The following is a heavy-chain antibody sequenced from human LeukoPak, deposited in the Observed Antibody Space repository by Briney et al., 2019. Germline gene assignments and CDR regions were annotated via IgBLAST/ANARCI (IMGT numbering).Heavy chain of an antibody. CDR1: GFTFSSYA. Sequence: GGSLRLSCAASGFTFSSYAMSWVRQAPGKGLEWVSAISGSGGSTYYADSVKGRFTVSRDTSKNTVYLQMTSLSVEDTAVYYCAKENDFWSGPEGWGQGTLVTVSS. CDR3: AKENDFWSGPEG. J-gene: IGHJ4*02. CDR2: ISGSGGST. D-gene: IGHD3-3*01. V-gene: IGHV3-23*01.